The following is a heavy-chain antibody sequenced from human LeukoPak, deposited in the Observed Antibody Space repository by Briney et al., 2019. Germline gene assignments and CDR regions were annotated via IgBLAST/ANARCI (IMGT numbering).Heavy chain of an antibody. V-gene: IGHV3-74*01. Sequence: GGSLRLSCAASGFTLSNYWMHWVRQAPGKGLVWVSRIKGDGSHTIYADSVKGRFTISRDNAKNTLYLQMKSLRAEDTAVYYCVRDWDHFDFDSWGLGTLVTVSS. CDR1: GFTLSNYW. CDR3: VRDWDHFDFDS. CDR2: IKGDGSHT. J-gene: IGHJ5*01. D-gene: IGHD3-9*01.